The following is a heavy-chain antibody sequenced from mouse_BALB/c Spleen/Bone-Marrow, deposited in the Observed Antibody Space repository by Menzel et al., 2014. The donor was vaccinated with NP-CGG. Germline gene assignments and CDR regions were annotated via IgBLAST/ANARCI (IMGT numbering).Heavy chain of an antibody. CDR1: GFNIKDTY. CDR2: IDPANGNT. CDR3: AKYGGLRYAMDY. D-gene: IGHD2-4*01. Sequence: VQLQQSGAELVKPGASVKLSCTASGFNIKDTYMHWVKQRPEQGLEWIGRIDPANGNTKYDPKFQGKATITADTSSNTAYLQPSSLTSEDTAVYYCAKYGGLRYAMDYWGQGTSVTVSS. V-gene: IGHV14-3*02. J-gene: IGHJ4*01.